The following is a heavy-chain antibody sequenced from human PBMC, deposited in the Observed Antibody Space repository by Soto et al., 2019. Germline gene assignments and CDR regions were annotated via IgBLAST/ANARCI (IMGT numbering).Heavy chain of an antibody. CDR1: GGSISSSSYY. V-gene: IGHV4-39*01. CDR2: IYYSGST. CDR3: ARPIAAAGSRVNWFDP. Sequence: PSETLSFTCPVSGGSISSSSYYWGWIRQPPGKGLEWIGSIYYSGSTYYNPSLKSRVTISVDTSKNQFSLKLSSVTAADTAVYYCARPIAAAGSRVNWFDPWGQGTLVTVSS. J-gene: IGHJ5*02. D-gene: IGHD6-13*01.